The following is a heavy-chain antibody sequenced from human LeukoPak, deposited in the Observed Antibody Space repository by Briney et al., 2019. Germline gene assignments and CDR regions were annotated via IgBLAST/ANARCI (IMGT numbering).Heavy chain of an antibody. CDR2: INQDGTEK. D-gene: IGHD6-19*01. Sequence: GGSLRLSCAASGFTFSDYWMAWVRQAPGKGLEWVANINQDGTEKQYVDSVKGRFTISRDNAKNSLYLQMNSLRAEDTAVYYCATDRAVAGLLAYWGQGTLVTVSS. CDR3: ATDRAVAGLLAY. J-gene: IGHJ4*02. CDR1: GFTFSDYW. V-gene: IGHV3-7*01.